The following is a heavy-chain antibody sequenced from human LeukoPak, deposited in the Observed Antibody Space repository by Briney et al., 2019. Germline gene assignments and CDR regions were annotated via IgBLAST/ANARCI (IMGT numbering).Heavy chain of an antibody. V-gene: IGHV3-69-1*02. CDR3: ARNFDS. J-gene: IGHJ4*02. Sequence: GGSLRLSCVASGLTFTYSDFNWIRQAPGRGLEWLSPISRWSSHLYYADTVRGRFTLSRDDPEDSVYPKMENLRVEDTAIYYCARNFDSCGQGTLVTVSS. CDR1: GLTFTYSD. CDR2: ISRWSSHL.